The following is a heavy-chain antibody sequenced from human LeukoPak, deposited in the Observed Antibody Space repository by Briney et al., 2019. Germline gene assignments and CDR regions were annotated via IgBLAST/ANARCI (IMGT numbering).Heavy chain of an antibody. CDR1: GYTFTSYG. CDR3: ARGYYDSSGYYFDY. V-gene: IGHV1-18*03. J-gene: IGHJ4*02. CDR2: ISAYNGNT. D-gene: IGHD3-22*01. Sequence: ASVKVSCKASGYTFTSYGISWVRQAPGQGLEWMGWISAYNGNTNYAQKLQGRVTMTTDTSTSTAYMELRSLRSEDMAVYYCARGYYDSSGYYFDYWGQGTLVTVSS.